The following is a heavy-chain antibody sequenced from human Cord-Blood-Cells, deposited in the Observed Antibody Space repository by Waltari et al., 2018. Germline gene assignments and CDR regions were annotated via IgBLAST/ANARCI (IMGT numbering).Heavy chain of an antibody. J-gene: IGHJ4*02. Sequence: QVQLVESGGGVVQPGRSLSLSCAASVFTFSSYGMHWVRQAPGKGLEWVAVIWYDGSNKYYAVSVKGRFTISRDNSKNTLYLQMNSLRAEDTAVYYCAITGDLDYWGQGTLVTVSS. CDR2: IWYDGSNK. CDR1: VFTFSSYG. CDR3: AITGDLDY. V-gene: IGHV3-33*01. D-gene: IGHD7-27*01.